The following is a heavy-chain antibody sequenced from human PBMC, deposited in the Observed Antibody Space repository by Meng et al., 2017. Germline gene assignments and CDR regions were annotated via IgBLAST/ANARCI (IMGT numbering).Heavy chain of an antibody. J-gene: IGHJ5*02. CDR3: ARDYGDSAWIAKRWFDP. V-gene: IGHV1-69*01. D-gene: IGHD4-17*01. CDR2: IIPIFGTA. CDR1: GGTFSSYA. Sequence: GHLGKSGAEVKKRWSSLKVSCKASGGTFSSYAISWVRQAPGQGLEWVGGIIPIFGTANYAQKFQGRVTITADESTSTAYMELRSLRSEDTAVYYCARDYGDSAWIAKRWFDPWGQGTLVTVSS.